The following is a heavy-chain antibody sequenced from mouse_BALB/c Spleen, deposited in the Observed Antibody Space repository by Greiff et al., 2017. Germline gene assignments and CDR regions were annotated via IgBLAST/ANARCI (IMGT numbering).Heavy chain of an antibody. J-gene: IGHJ3*01. CDR1: GYSITSDYA. V-gene: IGHV3-2*02. D-gene: IGHD3-2*01. CDR3: ARDSSGPLFAY. CDR2: ISYSGST. Sequence: EVKLQESGPGLVKPSQSLSLTCTVTGYSITSDYAWNWIRQFPGNKLEWMGYISYSGSTSYNPSLKSRISITRDTSKNQFFLQLNSVTTEDTATYYCARDSSGPLFAYWGQGTLVTVSA.